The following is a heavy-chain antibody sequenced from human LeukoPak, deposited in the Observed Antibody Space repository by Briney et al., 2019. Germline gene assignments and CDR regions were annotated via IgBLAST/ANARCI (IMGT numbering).Heavy chain of an antibody. CDR3: AKDRSRLTGYSSSWYPDY. J-gene: IGHJ4*02. V-gene: IGHV1-18*01. CDR1: GGTFNNYP. D-gene: IGHD6-13*01. Sequence: ASVKVSCKASGGTFNNYPISWVRQAPGQGLEWMGWISAYNGNTNYAQKLQGRVTMTTDTSTSTAYMELRSLRSDDTAVYYCAKDRSRLTGYSSSWYPDYWGQGTLVTVSS. CDR2: ISAYNGNT.